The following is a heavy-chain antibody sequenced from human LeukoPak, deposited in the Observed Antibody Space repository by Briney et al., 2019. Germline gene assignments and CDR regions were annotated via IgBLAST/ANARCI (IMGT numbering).Heavy chain of an antibody. Sequence: GGSLRLSCVASGFTFRSYSMNWVRQAPGKGLEWVSYIISSSSTIHYADSVKGRFTISRDNAKNSLYLQMNSLRAEDTAMYYCARGLGNYYDSSRYFDYWGQGTLVTVSS. D-gene: IGHD3-22*01. CDR3: ARGLGNYYDSSRYFDY. V-gene: IGHV3-48*01. CDR2: IISSSSTI. J-gene: IGHJ4*02. CDR1: GFTFRSYS.